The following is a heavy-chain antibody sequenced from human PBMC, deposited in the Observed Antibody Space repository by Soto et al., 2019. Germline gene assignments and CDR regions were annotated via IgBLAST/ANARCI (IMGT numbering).Heavy chain of an antibody. J-gene: IGHJ4*02. V-gene: IGHV1-18*01. CDR1: GYTFTSYG. Sequence: WASVKVSCKASGYTFTSYGISWVRQAPGQGLEWMGWISAYNGNTNYAQKLQGRVTMTTDTSTSTAYMELRSLRSDDTAVYYCASSYGSGSYTKRGVALDYWGQGTLVTVSS. CDR2: ISAYNGNT. D-gene: IGHD3-10*01. CDR3: ASSYGSGSYTKRGVALDY.